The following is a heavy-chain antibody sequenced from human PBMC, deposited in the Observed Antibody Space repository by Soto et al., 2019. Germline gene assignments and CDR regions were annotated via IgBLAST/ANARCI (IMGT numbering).Heavy chain of an antibody. D-gene: IGHD5-18*01. CDR2: IHHSGST. J-gene: IGHJ4*02. V-gene: IGHV4-30-2*01. CDR1: GGFISSGGYS. Sequence: SETLSLTCVVSGGFISSGGYSWSWIRQPPGKGLEWIGYIHHSGSTYYNPSLKSRVTISVDRSKNQFSLKLSSVTAADTAVYYCASTSYGYTFYDYWGQGTLVTVSS. CDR3: ASTSYGYTFYDY.